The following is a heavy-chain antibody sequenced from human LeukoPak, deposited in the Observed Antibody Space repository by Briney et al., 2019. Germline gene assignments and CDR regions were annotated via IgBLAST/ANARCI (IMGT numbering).Heavy chain of an antibody. D-gene: IGHD3-3*01. CDR3: ARVGSSYYDFWSGYYTYDY. V-gene: IGHV4-34*01. CDR2: INHSGST. CDR1: GGSFSGYY. Sequence: PSETLSLTCAVYGGSFSGYYWSWIRQPPGKGLEWIGEINHSGSTNYNPSLKSRVTISVDTSKNQFSLKLSSVTAADTAVYYCARVGSSYYDFWSGYYTYDYWGQGTLVTVSS. J-gene: IGHJ4*02.